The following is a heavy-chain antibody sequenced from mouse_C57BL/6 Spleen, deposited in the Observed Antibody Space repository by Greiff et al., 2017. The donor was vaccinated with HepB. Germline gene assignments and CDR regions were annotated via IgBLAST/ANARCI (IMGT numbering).Heavy chain of an antibody. CDR1: GYTFTSYW. CDR2: IDPSDSYT. J-gene: IGHJ3*01. CDR3: AREGGYGNYWFAY. V-gene: IGHV1-69*01. Sequence: QVQLQQSGAELVMPGASVKLSCKASGYTFTSYWMHWVKQRPGQGLEWIGEIDPSDSYTNYNQKFKGKSTLTVDKSSSTAYMQLSSLTSEDSAVYYCAREGGYGNYWFAYWGQGTLVTVSA. D-gene: IGHD2-1*01.